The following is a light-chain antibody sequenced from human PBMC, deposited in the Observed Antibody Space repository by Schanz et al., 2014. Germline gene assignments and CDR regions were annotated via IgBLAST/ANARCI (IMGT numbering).Light chain of an antibody. V-gene: IGLV2-14*02. J-gene: IGLJ3*02. Sequence: QSALTQPASVSGSPGQSITISCTGTSSDLGSYNLVSWYQQHPGKAPKLMIYEGTKRPSGVSNRFSGSRSGSTASLTISGLQAEDEADYYCSSYTSTSTVFGGGTKLTVL. CDR1: SSDLGSYNL. CDR2: EGT. CDR3: SSYTSTSTV.